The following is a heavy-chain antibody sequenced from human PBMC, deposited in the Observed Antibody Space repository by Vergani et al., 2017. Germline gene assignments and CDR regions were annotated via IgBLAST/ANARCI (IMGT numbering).Heavy chain of an antibody. Sequence: QVQLQQWGAGLLKPSETLSLTCAVYGGSFSGYYWSWIRQPPGKGLEWIGEINHSGSTNYNASLKSRVTIAVDTSKNQFSLKLSSVTAADTAVYYCARGPLYYDSSGYYYEDYYYYGMDVWGQGTTVTVSS. V-gene: IGHV4-34*01. CDR1: GGSFSGYY. CDR3: ARGPLYYDSSGYYYEDYYYYGMDV. J-gene: IGHJ6*02. D-gene: IGHD3-22*01. CDR2: INHSGST.